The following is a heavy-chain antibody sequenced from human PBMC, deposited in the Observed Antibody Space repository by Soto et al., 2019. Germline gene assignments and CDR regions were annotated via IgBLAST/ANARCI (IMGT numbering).Heavy chain of an antibody. Sequence: GASVKVSCTVSGYSLTELSMHWVRQAPGKGLEWMGGFDPEDGETIYAQKFQGRVTMTEDTSTDTAYMELSSLRSEDTAVYYCATDSWAAAGSSLRTYGMDVWGQGTTVTVSS. CDR1: GYSLTELS. CDR2: FDPEDGET. D-gene: IGHD6-13*01. CDR3: ATDSWAAAGSSLRTYGMDV. J-gene: IGHJ6*02. V-gene: IGHV1-24*01.